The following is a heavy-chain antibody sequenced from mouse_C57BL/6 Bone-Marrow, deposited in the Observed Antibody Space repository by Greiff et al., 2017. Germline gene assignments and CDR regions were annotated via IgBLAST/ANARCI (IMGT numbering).Heavy chain of an antibody. CDR1: GYTFTSYW. CDR3: ARDDYDGAWFAY. V-gene: IGHV1-53*01. Sequence: QVHVKQPGTELVKPGASVKLSCKASGYTFTSYWMHWVKQRPGQGLEWIGNINPSNGGTNYNEKFKSMATLTVDKSSSTAYMQLSSLTSVDSAVYYCARDDYDGAWFAYWGQGTLVTVSA. J-gene: IGHJ3*01. CDR2: INPSNGGT. D-gene: IGHD2-4*01.